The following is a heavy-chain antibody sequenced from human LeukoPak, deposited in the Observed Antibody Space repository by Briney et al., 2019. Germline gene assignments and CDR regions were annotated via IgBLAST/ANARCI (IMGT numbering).Heavy chain of an antibody. D-gene: IGHD3-10*01. Sequence: ETLSLTCTVSGGSISSSSYYWGWVRQAPGKGLEWVSAISGSGGSTYYADSVKGRSTISRDNSKNTLYLQMNSMRAEDTAVYYCAKDTEGVTYNWFDPWGQGTLVTVSS. CDR3: AKDTEGVTYNWFDP. CDR1: GGSISSSSYY. J-gene: IGHJ5*02. CDR2: ISGSGGST. V-gene: IGHV3-23*01.